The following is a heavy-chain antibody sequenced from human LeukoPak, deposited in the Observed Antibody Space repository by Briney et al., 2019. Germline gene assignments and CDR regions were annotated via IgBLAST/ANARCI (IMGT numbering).Heavy chain of an antibody. CDR3: ARRSGSYYYYYYMDV. Sequence: PSETLSLTCTVSGGSISSYYWSWIRQPPGKGLEWIGYIYYSGSTNYSPSLKSRVTISVDTSKNQFSLKLSSVTAADTAVYYCARRSGSYYYYYYMDVWGKGTTVTVSS. CDR1: GGSISSYY. V-gene: IGHV4-59*01. J-gene: IGHJ6*03. D-gene: IGHD1-26*01. CDR2: IYYSGST.